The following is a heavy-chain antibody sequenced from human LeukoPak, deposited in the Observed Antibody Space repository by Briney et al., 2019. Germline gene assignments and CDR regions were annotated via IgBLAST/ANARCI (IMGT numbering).Heavy chain of an antibody. CDR2: ISGSGGST. CDR1: GFTFSSYA. V-gene: IGHV3-23*01. D-gene: IGHD2-2*01. Sequence: PGGSLRLSCAASGFTFSSYAMSWVRQAPRKGLEWASAISGSGGSTYYADSVKGRFTISRDNSKNTLYLQMNSLRAEDTAVYYCAKGPDVMIVVVPAAPDYYFDYWGQGTLVTVSS. J-gene: IGHJ4*02. CDR3: AKGPDVMIVVVPAAPDYYFDY.